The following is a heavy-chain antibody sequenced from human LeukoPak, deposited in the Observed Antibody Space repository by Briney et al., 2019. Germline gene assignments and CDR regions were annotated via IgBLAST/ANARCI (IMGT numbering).Heavy chain of an antibody. CDR3: ARGGVYYDILTGYHPSWFDP. Sequence: SETLSLTCTVSGGSISSSSYYWGWIRQPPGKGLEWIGSIYYSGSTYYNPSRKSRVTISVDTSKNQFSLKLSSVTAADTAVYYCARGGVYYDILTGYHPSWFDPWGQGTLVTVSS. J-gene: IGHJ5*02. D-gene: IGHD3-9*01. CDR2: IYYSGST. CDR1: GGSISSSSYY. V-gene: IGHV4-39*01.